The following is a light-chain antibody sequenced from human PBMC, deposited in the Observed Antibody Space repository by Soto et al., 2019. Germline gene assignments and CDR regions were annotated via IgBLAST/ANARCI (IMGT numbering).Light chain of an antibody. CDR3: SPKTTRSPRV. J-gene: IGLJ1*01. CDR1: SRDVGGYNY. V-gene: IGLV2-14*01. Sequence: QSALTQPASVSGSPGQSITISCTGTSRDVGGYNYVSWFQQHPGKAPKLMIYEVSNRPSGVSNRFSGSKSGNTASLTISGPQPEDGADYYGSPKTTRSPRVFEPGTKVPVL. CDR2: EVS.